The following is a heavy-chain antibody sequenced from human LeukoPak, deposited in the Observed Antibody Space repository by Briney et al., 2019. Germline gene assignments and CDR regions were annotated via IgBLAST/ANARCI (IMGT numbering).Heavy chain of an antibody. CDR3: ARGGGYDFPSDY. D-gene: IGHD3-3*01. V-gene: IGHV3-66*02. CDR1: GFTFSSYA. Sequence: GGSLRLSCVASGFTFSSYAMSWVRQAPGKGLEWVSVIYSGGSTYYADSVKGRFTISRDNSKNTLYLQMNSLRAEDTAVYYCARGGGYDFPSDYWGQGTLVTVSS. J-gene: IGHJ4*02. CDR2: IYSGGST.